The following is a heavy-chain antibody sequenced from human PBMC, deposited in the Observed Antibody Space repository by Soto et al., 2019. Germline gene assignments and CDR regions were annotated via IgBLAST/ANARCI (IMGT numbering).Heavy chain of an antibody. CDR3: ARASGCSGCSCAFGP. J-gene: IGHJ5*02. CDR1: RGSISSSHYY. Sequence: SETLSLTCIVSRGSISSSHYYWSWIRQTPGKGLEWIGYIYYSGSTNYNPSLKSRVTISVDTSKNQFSLKLSSVTAADTAVFYCARASGCSGCSCAFGPCGQGTLVTVSS. CDR2: IYYSGST. V-gene: IGHV4-61*01. D-gene: IGHD2-15*01.